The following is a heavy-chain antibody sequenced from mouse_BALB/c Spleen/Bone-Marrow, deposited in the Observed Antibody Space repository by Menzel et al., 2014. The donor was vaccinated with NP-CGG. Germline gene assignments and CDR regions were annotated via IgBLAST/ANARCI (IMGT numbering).Heavy chain of an antibody. CDR3: TRLPH. J-gene: IGHJ4*01. V-gene: IGHV1S81*02. D-gene: IGHD5-1*01. CDR2: INPSNGGT. CDR1: GYTFTNYY. Sequence: QVQLQQSGAELVKPGALVKLSCRASGYTFTNYYMYWVKQRPGQGLEWIGEINPSNGGTNFNEKFKSKATLTVDKSSSTAYMQLSSLTSEDSAVYYCTRLPHWGQGTSVTVSS.